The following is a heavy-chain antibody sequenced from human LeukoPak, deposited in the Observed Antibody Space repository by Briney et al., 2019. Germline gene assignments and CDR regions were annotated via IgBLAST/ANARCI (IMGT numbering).Heavy chain of an antibody. CDR3: AKDKYYYDSSGYSAFDD. J-gene: IGHJ4*02. CDR2: ISSSDSTI. CDR1: GFTFSDYS. Sequence: PGGSLRLSCAASGFTFSDYSMMWIRQAPGKGLEWVSYISSSDSTIYYADSVKGRFTISRDSSKNTLCLQVNSLRAEDTAVYYCAKDKYYYDSSGYSAFDDWGQGTLVIVSS. V-gene: IGHV3-11*04. D-gene: IGHD3-22*01.